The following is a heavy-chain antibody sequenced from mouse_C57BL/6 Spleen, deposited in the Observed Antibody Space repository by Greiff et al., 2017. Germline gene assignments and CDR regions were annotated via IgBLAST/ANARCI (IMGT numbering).Heavy chain of an antibody. V-gene: IGHV1-81*01. J-gene: IGHJ3*01. Sequence: QVQLQQSGAELARPGASVKLSCKASGYTFTSYGISWVKQRTGQGLEWIGEIYPRSGNTYYNEKFKGKATLTADKSSSTAYMELRSLTSEDSAVYFCAREDCDTWFAYWGQGTLVTVSA. CDR3: AREDCDTWFAY. CDR1: GYTFTSYG. CDR2: IYPRSGNT.